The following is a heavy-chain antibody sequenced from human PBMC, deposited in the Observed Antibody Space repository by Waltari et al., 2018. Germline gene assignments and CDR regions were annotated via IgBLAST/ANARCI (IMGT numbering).Heavy chain of an antibody. CDR3: ATYIGASVGTAAFDV. CDR1: GVSITINRHY. D-gene: IGHD5-12*01. J-gene: IGHJ3*01. Sequence: QLQLQESGPRLVKPSETLSLTCTVSGVSITINRHYWPWIRQSPGQGLEWIGTVSYSGATYISPSLKSRVSVSRDTSKNQLSLILGSVTAADMAVYYCATYIGASVGTAAFDVWGQGTMVTVSS. CDR2: VSYSGAT. V-gene: IGHV4-39*01.